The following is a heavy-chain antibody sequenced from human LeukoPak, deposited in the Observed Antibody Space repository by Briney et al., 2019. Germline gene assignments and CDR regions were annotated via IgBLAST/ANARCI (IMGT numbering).Heavy chain of an antibody. D-gene: IGHD3-22*01. Sequence: PSQTLRLTCTVSGFSFSSGSNCWNCIPQAAGQGLEWFVRRYTSGRTNYNPSLKSRVTISVDTSKNQFSLKLSSVTAADTAVYYCAREYYASSGYYYYYGMDVWGQGTTVTVSS. CDR2: RYTSGRT. CDR3: AREYYASSGYYYYYGMDV. V-gene: IGHV4-61*02. CDR1: GFSFSSGSNC. J-gene: IGHJ6*02.